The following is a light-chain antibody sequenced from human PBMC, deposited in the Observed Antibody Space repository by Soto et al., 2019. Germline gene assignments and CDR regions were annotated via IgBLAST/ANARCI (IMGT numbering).Light chain of an antibody. V-gene: IGKV1-5*03. Sequence: DIQMTQSPSTLSASVGDTVTITCRASQSISAWLAWYQQKPGKAPKLLIYKASSLESGVPSSFSGSGSGTEFTLNISSLQPDDFATYYCQQYNNYGSWTFGQGTKVEIK. J-gene: IGKJ1*01. CDR3: QQYNNYGSWT. CDR1: QSISAW. CDR2: KAS.